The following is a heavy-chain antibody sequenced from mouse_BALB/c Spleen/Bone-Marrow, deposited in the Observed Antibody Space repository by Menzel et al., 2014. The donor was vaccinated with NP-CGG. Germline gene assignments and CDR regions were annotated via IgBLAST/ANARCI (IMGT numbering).Heavy chain of an antibody. D-gene: IGHD2-4*01. CDR2: IDPANGNT. Sequence: EVQLQQSGAELVKPGASVKLSCTASGFNIKDTHMHWVKQRPEQGLEWIGRIDPANGNTKYDPKFQGKATITADTSSNTAYLQLSSLTSEDTAVYYCATMITDWYFDVWGAGTTVTVSS. J-gene: IGHJ1*01. V-gene: IGHV14-3*02. CDR1: GFNIKDTH. CDR3: ATMITDWYFDV.